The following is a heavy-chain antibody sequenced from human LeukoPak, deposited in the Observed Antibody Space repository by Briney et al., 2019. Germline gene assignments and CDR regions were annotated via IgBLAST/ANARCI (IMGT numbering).Heavy chain of an antibody. CDR3: ARGKGAMDY. D-gene: IGHD1-26*01. V-gene: IGHV4-59*01. J-gene: IGHJ4*02. CDR1: GSSISSYY. CDR2: IYYSGST. Sequence: PSETLSLTCTVSGSSISSYYWRWIRQPPGKGLEWIGYIYYSGSTNYNPSLKSRVTISVDTSKNQFSLKLSSVTAADTAVYYCARGKGAMDYWGQGTLVTVSS.